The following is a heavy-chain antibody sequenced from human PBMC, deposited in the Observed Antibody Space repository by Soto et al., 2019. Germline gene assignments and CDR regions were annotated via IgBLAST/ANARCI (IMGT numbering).Heavy chain of an antibody. CDR1: GDSISTHY. V-gene: IGHV4-59*11. J-gene: IGHJ4*02. Sequence: LSLTCSVSGDSISTHYWNWIRQTPGKGLEWIGDIYYNGSANYNPSLKSRVTISVDTSRNQFSLRLRSVTAADTAVYFCARDRRTTGWFYFDYWGQGTLVTVSS. CDR3: ARDRRTTGWFYFDY. D-gene: IGHD6-19*01. CDR2: IYYNGSA.